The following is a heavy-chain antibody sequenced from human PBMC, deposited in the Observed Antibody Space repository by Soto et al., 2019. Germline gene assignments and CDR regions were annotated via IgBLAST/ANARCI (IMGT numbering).Heavy chain of an antibody. CDR2: TYYRSKWYN. CDR3: ARDRHLGELSLYHSYYYYYMDV. D-gene: IGHD3-16*02. J-gene: IGHJ6*03. Sequence: SQTLSLTCAISGDSVSSNSAAWNWIRQSPSRGLEWLGRTYYRSKWYNDYAVSVKSRITVNPDTSKNQFSPQLNSVTPEDTAVYYCARDRHLGELSLYHSYYYYYMDVWXKGTTVTVSS. V-gene: IGHV6-1*01. CDR1: GDSVSSNSAA.